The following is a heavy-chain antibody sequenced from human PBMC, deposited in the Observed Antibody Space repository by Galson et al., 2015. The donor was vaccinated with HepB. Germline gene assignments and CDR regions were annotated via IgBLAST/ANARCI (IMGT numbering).Heavy chain of an antibody. Sequence: SLRLSCAASGFTVSSNYMSWVRQAPGKGLEWVSVIYSGGSTYYADSVKGRFTISRDNSKNTLYLQMNSLRAEDTAVYYCARVTNYYDSSGPLAPGYFDYWGQGTLVTVSS. V-gene: IGHV3-66*01. CDR2: IYSGGST. D-gene: IGHD3-22*01. CDR1: GFTVSSNY. CDR3: ARVTNYYDSSGPLAPGYFDY. J-gene: IGHJ4*02.